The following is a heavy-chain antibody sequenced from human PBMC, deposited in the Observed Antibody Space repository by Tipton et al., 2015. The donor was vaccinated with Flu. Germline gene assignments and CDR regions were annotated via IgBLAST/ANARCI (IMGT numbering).Heavy chain of an antibody. CDR3: AKVKFGWVEA. CDR2: IYYTGYP. CDR1: GGGISSSSYY. J-gene: IGHJ5*02. D-gene: IGHD3-16*01. Sequence: TLSLTCSVSGGGISSSSYYWGWIRQPPGRGLEWVGSIYYTGYPYHNPSLESRLAMSIDTSKNQFSLRLTSMTAADTAVYYCAKVKFGWVEAWAQGALVTVSS. V-gene: IGHV4-39*07.